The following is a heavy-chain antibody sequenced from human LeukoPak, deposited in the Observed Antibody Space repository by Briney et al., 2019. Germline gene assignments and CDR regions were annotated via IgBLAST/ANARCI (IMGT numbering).Heavy chain of an antibody. CDR1: GGSFSGYY. V-gene: IGHV4-34*01. Sequence: SETLSLTCAVYGGSFSGYYWSWIRQPPGKGLEWIGEINHSGSTNYNPSLKSRVTISVDTSKNQFSLKLSSVTAADTAVYYCARVEVDSSSWYTRPYYFDYWGQGTLVTVSS. D-gene: IGHD6-13*01. J-gene: IGHJ4*02. CDR3: ARVEVDSSSWYTRPYYFDY. CDR2: INHSGST.